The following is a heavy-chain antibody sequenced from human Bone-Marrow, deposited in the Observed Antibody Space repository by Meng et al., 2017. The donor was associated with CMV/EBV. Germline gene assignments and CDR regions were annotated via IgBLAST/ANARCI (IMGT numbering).Heavy chain of an antibody. CDR2: ISSSGSSI. Sequence: GGSLRLSCAASGLTFSSYSMNWVRQAPGKGLEWVSYISSSGSSISYADSLKGRLTISRDNAKNSLYLQMNSLRAEDTAVYYWARPLDTTVGPWDFGYWGQGTLVTVSS. J-gene: IGHJ4*02. D-gene: IGHD5-18*01. V-gene: IGHV3-21*01. CDR3: ARPLDTTVGPWDFGY. CDR1: GLTFSSYS.